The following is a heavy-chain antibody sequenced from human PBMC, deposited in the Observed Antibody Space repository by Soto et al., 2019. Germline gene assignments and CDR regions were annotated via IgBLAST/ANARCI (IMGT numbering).Heavy chain of an antibody. D-gene: IGHD3-3*01. V-gene: IGHV1-69*06. Sequence: QVQLVQSGAEVKKPGSSVKVSCKASGGTFSSYAISWVRQAPGQGLEWMGGIIPIFGTANYAQKFQGRVTITADKSTSTAYVGQSSVRAEDTAVYYCARGGLECFGGGGMDVWGQGTTVTVSS. CDR3: ARGGLECFGGGGMDV. CDR1: GGTFSSYA. CDR2: IIPIFGTA. J-gene: IGHJ6*02.